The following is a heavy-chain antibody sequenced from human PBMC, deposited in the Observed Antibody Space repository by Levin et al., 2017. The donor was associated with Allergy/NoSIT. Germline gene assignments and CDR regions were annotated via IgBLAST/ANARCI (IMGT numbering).Heavy chain of an antibody. CDR2: IYYSGST. V-gene: IGHV4-61*01. Sequence: PSETLSLTCTVSGDSVSSGSFYWTWIRQPPGKGLEWIGYIYYSGSTKYNPSLRSRVTLSVDRSKNQFSLNLISATAADTAVYYCARDWVGGWNFNGLDVWGQGTTVTVSS. CDR1: GDSVSSGSFY. CDR3: ARDWVGGWNFNGLDV. D-gene: IGHD1-7*01. J-gene: IGHJ6*02.